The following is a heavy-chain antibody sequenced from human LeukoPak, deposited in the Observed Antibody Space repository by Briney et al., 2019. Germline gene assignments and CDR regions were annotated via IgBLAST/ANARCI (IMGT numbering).Heavy chain of an antibody. J-gene: IGHJ4*02. Sequence: GASVKVSCKASGYTFTSYGISWVRQAPGQGLEWMGWISAYNGNTNYAQKLQGRVTMTTDTSTSTAYMELRSLRSDDTAVYYCARDLKYSSSSPHHYWGQGTLVTVSS. CDR3: ARDLKYSSSSPHHY. V-gene: IGHV1-18*01. CDR2: ISAYNGNT. CDR1: GYTFTSYG. D-gene: IGHD6-6*01.